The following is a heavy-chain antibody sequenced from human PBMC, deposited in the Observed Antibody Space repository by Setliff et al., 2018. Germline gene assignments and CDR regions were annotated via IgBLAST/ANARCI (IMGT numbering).Heavy chain of an antibody. J-gene: IGHJ4*02. CDR2: IYNSGST. Sequence: SETLSLTCTVSGVSTSSGDYYWSWIRQPPGKGLEWIGYIYNSGSTYYNPSLKSRVSISLDTSNNQFSLKVNSVTAADTAVYYCARANGDFVSHSFDYWGQGTLVTVAS. D-gene: IGHD4-17*01. CDR1: GVSTSSGDYY. CDR3: ARANGDFVSHSFDY. V-gene: IGHV4-30-4*08.